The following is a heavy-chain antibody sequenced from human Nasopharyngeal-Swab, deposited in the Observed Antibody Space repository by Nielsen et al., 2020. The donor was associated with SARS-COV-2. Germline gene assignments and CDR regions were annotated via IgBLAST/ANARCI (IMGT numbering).Heavy chain of an antibody. V-gene: IGHV3-23*03. D-gene: IGHD6-19*01. J-gene: IGHJ4*02. CDR3: ARGGMGGWYDY. Sequence: APGKGLEWVSVIYSGGSSTYYADSVKGRFTISRDNAKNSLYLQMNSLGAEDTAVYYCARGGMGGWYDYWGQGTLVTVSS. CDR2: IYSGGSST.